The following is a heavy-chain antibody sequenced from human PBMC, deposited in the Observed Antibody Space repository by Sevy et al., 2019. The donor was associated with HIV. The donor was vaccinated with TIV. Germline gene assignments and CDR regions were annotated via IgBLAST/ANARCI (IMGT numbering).Heavy chain of an antibody. CDR3: ARSTKVATIEATSGCDS. CDR1: GYTFIRYA. V-gene: IGHV1-3*01. Sequence: ASVKVSCKASGYTFIRYAIHWVRQAPGQSLEWMEWINAGDGNTKFSQKFQGRLTITSDTSATTSHMELSSLRSEDTAVYYCARSTKVATIEATSGCDSWGQGTLVTVSS. D-gene: IGHD5-12*01. J-gene: IGHJ4*02. CDR2: INAGDGNT.